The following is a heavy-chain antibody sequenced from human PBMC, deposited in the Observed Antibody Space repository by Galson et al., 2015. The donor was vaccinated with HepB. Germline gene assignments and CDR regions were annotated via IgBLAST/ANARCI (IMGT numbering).Heavy chain of an antibody. CDR1: GYTFTSYG. D-gene: IGHD1-26*01. V-gene: IGHV1-18*04. CDR2: ISAYNGNT. Sequence: SVKVSCKASGYTFTSYGISWVRQAPGQGLEWMGWISAYNGNTNYAQKLQGRVTMTTDTSTSTAYMELRSLRSDDTAVYYCARDIGNSGSYSHYYYGMDVWGQGTTVTVSS. J-gene: IGHJ6*02. CDR3: ARDIGNSGSYSHYYYGMDV.